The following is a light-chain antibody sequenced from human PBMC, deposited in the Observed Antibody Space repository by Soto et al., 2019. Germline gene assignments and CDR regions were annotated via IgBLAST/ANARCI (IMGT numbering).Light chain of an antibody. J-gene: IGKJ1*01. CDR2: WAS. V-gene: IGKV4-1*01. Sequence: DIVMTQSPDSLAVSLGERATINCKSSQSVLYSPNNKNYLAWYQQTPGQPPKLLIYWASARESGVPDRFSGSGSGTDFTLTISSLQAEDVAVYFCHQYYTTPWTFGQGTKVEIK. CDR1: QSVLYSPNNKNY. CDR3: HQYYTTPWT.